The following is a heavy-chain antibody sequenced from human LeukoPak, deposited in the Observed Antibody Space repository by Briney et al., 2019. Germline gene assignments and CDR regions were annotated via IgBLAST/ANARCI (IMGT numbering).Heavy chain of an antibody. V-gene: IGHV4-39*01. Sequence: PSETLSLTCTVSGGSISSSSYYWGWVRQPPGKELEWIGTIYYSGSTYHNPSLKSRVTISVDTSKNQFSLKLSSVTAADTAVYYCARHASLSIAAYFESWGQGTLVTVSS. CDR3: ARHASLSIAAYFES. CDR1: GGSISSSSYY. J-gene: IGHJ4*02. CDR2: IYYSGST. D-gene: IGHD6-6*01.